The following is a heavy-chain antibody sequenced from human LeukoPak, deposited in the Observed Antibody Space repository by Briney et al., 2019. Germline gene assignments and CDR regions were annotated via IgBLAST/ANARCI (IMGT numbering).Heavy chain of an antibody. CDR2: IKKDGSEK. CDR3: ARDLSGVTGYTYGRGIDY. J-gene: IGHJ4*02. CDR1: GFTFSSYW. V-gene: IGHV3-7*01. Sequence: GGSLRLSCAASGFTFSSYWMSWVRQAPGKGLEWVANIKKDGSEKYYVDSVKGRFTISRDNAKTSLYLQMNSLRAVDTAVYYCARDLSGVTGYTYGRGIDYWGQGTLVTASS. D-gene: IGHD5-18*01.